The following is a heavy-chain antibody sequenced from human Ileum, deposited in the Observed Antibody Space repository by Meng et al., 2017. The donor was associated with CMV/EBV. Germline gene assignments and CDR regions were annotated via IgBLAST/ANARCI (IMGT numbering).Heavy chain of an antibody. V-gene: IGHV3-23*01. CDR3: AKDLTYCSGDCFLTPGGYFDN. CDR2: ITNSAHST. D-gene: IGHD2-21*01. Sequence: GESLKISCAASGFTLGSHAMSWVRQAPGRGLEWVSTITNSAHSTYYADSVKGRFTISRDNSKNTLYVQMNSLRAADTAVYYCAKDLTYCSGDCFLTPGGYFDNWGQGTLVTVSS. CDR1: GFTLGSHA. J-gene: IGHJ4*02.